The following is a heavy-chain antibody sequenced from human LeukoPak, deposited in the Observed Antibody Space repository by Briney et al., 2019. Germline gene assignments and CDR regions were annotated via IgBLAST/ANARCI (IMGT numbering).Heavy chain of an antibody. CDR3: ARQSRDGDYIAKLFDY. V-gene: IGHV4-59*08. D-gene: IGHD4-17*01. CDR2: IYYSGSI. J-gene: IGHJ4*02. CDR1: GGSLSYYY. Sequence: PSETLSLTCTVSGGSLSYYYWSWIRQPPGKGLEWIGYIYYSGSINYNPSLKSRVTISVDMSKNQFSLQLSSVTAADTAVYYCARQSRDGDYIAKLFDYWGQGTLVTVSS.